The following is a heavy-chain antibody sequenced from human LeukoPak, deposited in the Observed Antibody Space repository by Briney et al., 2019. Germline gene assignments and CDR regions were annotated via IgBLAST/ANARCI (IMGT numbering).Heavy chain of an antibody. Sequence: GGSLRLSCAASGFTFSSYAMSWVRQAPGKGLEWVSAISGSGDSTYYADSVKGRFTISRDNSKNTLYLQMNSLRAEDTAVYYCAKGIYCSGGSCYSVDYWGQGTLVTVSS. J-gene: IGHJ4*02. D-gene: IGHD2-15*01. CDR3: AKGIYCSGGSCYSVDY. CDR1: GFTFSSYA. CDR2: ISGSGDST. V-gene: IGHV3-23*01.